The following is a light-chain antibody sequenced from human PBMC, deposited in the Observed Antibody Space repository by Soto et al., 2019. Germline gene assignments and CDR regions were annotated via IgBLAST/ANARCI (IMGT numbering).Light chain of an antibody. CDR1: SSDVGGYNY. J-gene: IGLJ3*02. Sequence: QSALTQPASVSGSPGQSITISCTGTSSDVGGYNYVSWYQHHPGKAPKLMIYDVTNRPSGVSNRFSGSKSGNTASLTISGLLAEDESDYYCTSYTTSRPDLVFGGGTKLTVL. CDR3: TSYTTSRPDLV. V-gene: IGLV2-14*03. CDR2: DVT.